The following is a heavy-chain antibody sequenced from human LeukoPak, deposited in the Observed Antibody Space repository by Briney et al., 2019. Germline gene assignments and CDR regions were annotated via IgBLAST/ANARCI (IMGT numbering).Heavy chain of an antibody. D-gene: IGHD3-10*01. CDR1: GFTFSNAL. Sequence: GGSLRLSCAASGFTFSNALMSWVRQAPGKGLEWVGRIKSKTDGGTTDYAAPVKGRFTISRDDSKNTLYLQMNSLKTEDTAVYYCTTDGGWFGEPHDYWGQGTLVTVSS. CDR2: IKSKTDGGTT. CDR3: TTDGGWFGEPHDY. J-gene: IGHJ4*02. V-gene: IGHV3-15*01.